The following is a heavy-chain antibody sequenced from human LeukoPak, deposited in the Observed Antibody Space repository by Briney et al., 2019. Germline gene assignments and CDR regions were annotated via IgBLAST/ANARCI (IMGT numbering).Heavy chain of an antibody. CDR2: INPNSGGT. CDR3: VRADRPHGGPYLIGP. Sequence: ASVKVSCKTSGYSFTDYYMHWVRQAPGQGLEWMGWINPNSGGTSSAQKFQGRVTMTRDTSITTVYMEVNWLTSDDTAMYYCVRADRPHGGPYLIGPWGQGTLVTVSS. V-gene: IGHV1-2*02. CDR1: GYSFTDYY. D-gene: IGHD3-16*01. J-gene: IGHJ5*02.